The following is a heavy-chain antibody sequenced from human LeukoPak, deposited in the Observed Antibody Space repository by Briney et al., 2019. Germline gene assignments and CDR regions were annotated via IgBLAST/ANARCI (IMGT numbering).Heavy chain of an antibody. CDR3: AKEGPGTHTAFAY. J-gene: IGHJ4*02. CDR2: IYPGDSGT. Sequence: GESLKISCKGSGYSFTTYWIGWVRQMPGKGLEWMGIIYPGDSGTRYSPSFQGQVTISADKSISTAYLQWSSLKASDTAIYYCAKEGPGTHTAFAYWGQGTQVTVSS. CDR1: GYSFTTYW. D-gene: IGHD5-18*01. V-gene: IGHV5-51*01.